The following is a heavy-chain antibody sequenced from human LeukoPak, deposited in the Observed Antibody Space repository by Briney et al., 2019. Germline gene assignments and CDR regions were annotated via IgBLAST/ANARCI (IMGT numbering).Heavy chain of an antibody. J-gene: IGHJ4*02. D-gene: IGHD3-22*01. Sequence: PSETLSLTCTVSGGSISSYYWSWIRQPPGKGLEWIGYIYYSGSTNYNPSLKSRVTMSVDTSKNQFSLKLSSVTAADTAVYYCARGEYYYDTSGPGAFDYWGQGTLVTVSS. CDR2: IYYSGST. CDR1: GGSISSYY. V-gene: IGHV4-59*12. CDR3: ARGEYYYDTSGPGAFDY.